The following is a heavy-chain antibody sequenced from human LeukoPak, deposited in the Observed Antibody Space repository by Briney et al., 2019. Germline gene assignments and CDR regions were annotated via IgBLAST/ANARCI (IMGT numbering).Heavy chain of an antibody. V-gene: IGHV3-23*01. CDR2: ISGSGGST. CDR1: GFTFSTYG. J-gene: IGHJ4*02. D-gene: IGHD3-22*01. CDR3: AKASAMIVVVSKHFDY. Sequence: GGSLRLSCAASGFTFSTYGMSWVRQAPGKGLEWVSAISGSGGSTYYADSVKGRFTISRDNSKNTLYLQMNSLRAEDTAVYYCAKASAMIVVVSKHFDYWGQGTLVTVSS.